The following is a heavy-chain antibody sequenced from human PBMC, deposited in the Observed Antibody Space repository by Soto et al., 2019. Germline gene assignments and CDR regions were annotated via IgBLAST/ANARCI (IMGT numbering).Heavy chain of an antibody. CDR1: GFSLTTSGVG. V-gene: IGHV2-5*02. J-gene: IGHJ4*02. D-gene: IGHD2-8*01. Sequence: QITLKESGPTLVKPTQTLTLTCTFSGFSLTTSGVGVGWIRQPPGKALEYLALIHWDDDKRYSPSLKSSLTITKDTSKHQVVLTITNMDPVDTATYYCAHRPVYYGVLEYWGQGTLVTVSS. CDR3: AHRPVYYGVLEY. CDR2: IHWDDDK.